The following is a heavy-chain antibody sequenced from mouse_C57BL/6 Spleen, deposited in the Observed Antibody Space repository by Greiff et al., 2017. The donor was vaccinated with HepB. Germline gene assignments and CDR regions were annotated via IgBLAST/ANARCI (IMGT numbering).Heavy chain of an antibody. J-gene: IGHJ2*01. CDR2: IDPETGGT. CDR1: GYTFTDYE. V-gene: IGHV1-15*01. CDR3: TRGGPLITTVAFDY. D-gene: IGHD1-1*01. Sequence: QVHVKQSGAELVRPGASVTLSCKASGYTFTDYEMHWVEQTPVHGLEWIGAIDPETGGTAYNQKFKGKAILTADKSSSTAYMELRSLTSEDSAVYYCTRGGPLITTVAFDYWGQGTTLTVSS.